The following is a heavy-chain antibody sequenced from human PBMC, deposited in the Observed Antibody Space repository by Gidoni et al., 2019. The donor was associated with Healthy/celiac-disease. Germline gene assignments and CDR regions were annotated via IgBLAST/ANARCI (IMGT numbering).Heavy chain of an antibody. J-gene: IGHJ4*02. CDR2: ISGSGGST. Sequence: EVQLLESGGGLVQPGGSLRLSLAASGFTFSSYAMSWVRQAPGKGLEWVSAISGSGGSTYYADSVKGRFTISRDNSKNTLYLQMNSLRAEDTAVYYCAKDLTGTTGGDYWGQGTLVTVSS. V-gene: IGHV3-23*01. CDR3: AKDLTGTTGGDY. D-gene: IGHD1-7*01. CDR1: GFTFSSYA.